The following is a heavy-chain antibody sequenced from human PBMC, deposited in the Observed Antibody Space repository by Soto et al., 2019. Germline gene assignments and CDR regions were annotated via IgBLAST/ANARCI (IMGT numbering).Heavy chain of an antibody. CDR2: LGTTGNPT. V-gene: IGHV3-23*01. D-gene: IGHD6-13*01. Sequence: PGGSLRLSCAASGSTFSLHAMTWVRQAPGKGLEWVSTLGTTGNPTHYADSVKGRFTISRDNSKNTLSLQMNSLRAEDTAVYYCARGDSNSWSDYWGQGTLVTVSS. CDR1: GSTFSLHA. CDR3: ARGDSNSWSDY. J-gene: IGHJ4*02.